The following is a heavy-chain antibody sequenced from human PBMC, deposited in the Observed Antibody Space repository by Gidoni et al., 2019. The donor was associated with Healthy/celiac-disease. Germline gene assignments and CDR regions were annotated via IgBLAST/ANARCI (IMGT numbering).Heavy chain of an antibody. V-gene: IGHV4-39*01. CDR1: GGSISSSSYY. D-gene: IGHD2-2*01. CDR2: IYYSGST. Sequence: QLQLQESGPGLVKPSETLSLTCTVSGGSISSSSYYWGWIRKPPGKGLEWIGSIYYSGSTYYNPSLKSRVTISVDTSKNQFSLKLSSVTAADTAVYYCARHLGGEDIVVVPAATTIDYWGQGTLVTVSS. J-gene: IGHJ4*02. CDR3: ARHLGGEDIVVVPAATTIDY.